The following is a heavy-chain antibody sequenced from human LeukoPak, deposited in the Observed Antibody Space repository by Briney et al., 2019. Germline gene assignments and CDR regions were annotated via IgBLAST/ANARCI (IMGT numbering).Heavy chain of an antibody. J-gene: IGHJ6*03. CDR3: ARSSFNTGVVPAAPYYYYMDV. Sequence: GASVKVSCKASGGTFSSYAISWVRQAPGQGLEWMGGIIPIFGTANYAQKFQGRVTITADESTSTAYMELSSLRSEDTAVYYCARSSFNTGVVPAAPYYYYMDVWGKGTTVTVSS. V-gene: IGHV1-69*01. D-gene: IGHD2-2*01. CDR1: GGTFSSYA. CDR2: IIPIFGTA.